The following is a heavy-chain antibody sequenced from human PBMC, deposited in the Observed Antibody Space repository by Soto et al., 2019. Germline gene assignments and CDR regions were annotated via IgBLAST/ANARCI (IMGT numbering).Heavy chain of an antibody. Sequence: QVQLQESGPGLVKPSESLSLTCTVCGGSMRSYYWNWIRQPAGEGLEWTVRIYARGSTKYHPSLESRVTMFVDVSQNQCSLGLTSVTAADTAVYYCAGIGEEIYYGMDVWGQGTTVTVSS. CDR3: AGIGEEIYYGMDV. J-gene: IGHJ6*02. CDR2: IYARGST. V-gene: IGHV4-4*07. CDR1: GGSMRSYY. D-gene: IGHD3-3*01.